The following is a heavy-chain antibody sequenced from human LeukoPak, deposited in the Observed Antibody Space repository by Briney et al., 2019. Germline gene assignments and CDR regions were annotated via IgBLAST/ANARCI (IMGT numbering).Heavy chain of an antibody. J-gene: IGHJ4*02. V-gene: IGHV5-51*01. CDR1: GYSFTNYW. Sequence: GESLKISCKGSGYSFTNYWIGWVRQMPGKGLERMGIIYPDDSDTAYSPSFQGQVTFSADKSITTAYLQWSSLKASDTAMYYCARHRPRFGEYYFDFWGQGTLVTVSS. D-gene: IGHD3-10*01. CDR2: IYPDDSDT. CDR3: ARHRPRFGEYYFDF.